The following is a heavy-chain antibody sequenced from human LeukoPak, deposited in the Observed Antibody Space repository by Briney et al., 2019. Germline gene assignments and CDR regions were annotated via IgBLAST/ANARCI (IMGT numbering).Heavy chain of an antibody. CDR1: GGSFSGYY. CDR2: INHSGST. J-gene: IGHJ4*02. V-gene: IGHV4-34*01. D-gene: IGHD1-7*01. CDR3: ARVNYNWNYVLFDY. Sequence: SETLSLTCAVYGGSFSGYYWTWIRQPPGNGLEWIGEINHSGSTNYNPSLKSRVTISVDTSKNQFSLKLSSVTAADTAVYYCARVNYNWNYVLFDYWGQGTLVTVSS.